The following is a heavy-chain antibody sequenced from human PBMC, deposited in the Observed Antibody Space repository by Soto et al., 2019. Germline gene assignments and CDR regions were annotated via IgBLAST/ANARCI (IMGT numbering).Heavy chain of an antibody. J-gene: IGHJ4*02. CDR2: IYYSGHT. D-gene: IGHD6-13*01. V-gene: IGHV4-30-4*01. Sequence: NPSETLSLTCTVSGGSITSGDNYWSWIRQPPGKGLEWIGYIYYSGHTYYNPSLKSRLTISVDTSKNQFSLKLSSVTAADTAVYYCARGGPSSRNNSSSPTILDYWGQGTLVTVSS. CDR3: ARGGPSSRNNSSSPTILDY. CDR1: GGSITSGDNY.